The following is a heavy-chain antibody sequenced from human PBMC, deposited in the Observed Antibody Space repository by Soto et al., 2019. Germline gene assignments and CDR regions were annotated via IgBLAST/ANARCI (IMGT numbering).Heavy chain of an antibody. J-gene: IGHJ4*02. D-gene: IGHD3-22*01. Sequence: LRLSCAASGFTVSSNYMSWVRQAPGKGLEWVSVIYSGGSTYYADSVKGRFTISRDNSKNTLYLQMNSLRAEDTAVYYCARGIDSSGYYYSPPLLDYWGQGTLVTVSS. CDR1: GFTVSSNY. CDR2: IYSGGST. V-gene: IGHV3-53*01. CDR3: ARGIDSSGYYYSPPLLDY.